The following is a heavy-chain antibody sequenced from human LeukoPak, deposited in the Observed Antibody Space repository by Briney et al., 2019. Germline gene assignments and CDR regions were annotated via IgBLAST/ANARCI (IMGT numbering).Heavy chain of an antibody. Sequence: PSEALSLTCFVSGGSVSSGSYYWSWIRQPPGKGLEWIGEINHSGSTNYNPSLKSRVTISVDTSKNQFSLKLSSVTAADTAVYYCAMAQYYFDYWGQGTLVTVSS. CDR2: INHSGST. CDR3: AMAQYYFDY. J-gene: IGHJ4*02. V-gene: IGHV4-34*01. CDR1: GGSVSSGSYY.